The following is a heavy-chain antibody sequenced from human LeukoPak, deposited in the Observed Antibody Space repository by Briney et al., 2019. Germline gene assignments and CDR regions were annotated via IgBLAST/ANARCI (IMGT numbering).Heavy chain of an antibody. CDR2: INPNSGGT. CDR1: GYTFTGYY. J-gene: IGHJ4*02. V-gene: IGHV1-2*02. CDR3: ARATSGYYDYFDY. Sequence: ASVKVFCKASGYTFTGYYMHWVRQAPGQGLEWMGWINPNSGGTNYAQKFQGRVTMTRDTSISTAYMELSRLRSDDTAVYYCARATSGYYDYFDYWGQGTLVTVSS. D-gene: IGHD3-22*01.